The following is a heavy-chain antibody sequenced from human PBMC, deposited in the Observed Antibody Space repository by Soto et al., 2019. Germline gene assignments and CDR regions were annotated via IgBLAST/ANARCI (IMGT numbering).Heavy chain of an antibody. CDR2: IIPIFGTA. V-gene: IGHV1-69*13. Sequence: SVKVSCKASGGTFSSYAISWVRQAPGQGLEWMGGIIPIFGTANYAQKFQGRVTITADESTSTAYMELSSLRSEDTAVYYCAASFPYYDFWSGYYASWFDPWGQGTLVTVSS. J-gene: IGHJ5*02. CDR3: AASFPYYDFWSGYYASWFDP. D-gene: IGHD3-3*01. CDR1: GGTFSSYA.